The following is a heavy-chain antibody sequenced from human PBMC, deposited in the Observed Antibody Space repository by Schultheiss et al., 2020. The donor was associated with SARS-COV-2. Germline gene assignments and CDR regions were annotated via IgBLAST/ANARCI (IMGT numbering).Heavy chain of an antibody. J-gene: IGHJ4*02. CDR1: GGPISSYY. CDR3: ARGGSSIAARYFDY. CDR2: IYYSGST. V-gene: IGHV4-59*12. D-gene: IGHD6-6*01. Sequence: SETLSLTCTVSGGPISSYYWSWIRQPPGKGLEWIGYIYYSGSTNYNPSLKSRVTISVDTSKNQFSLKLSSVTAADTAVYYCARGGSSIAARYFDYWCQGTLVTVSS.